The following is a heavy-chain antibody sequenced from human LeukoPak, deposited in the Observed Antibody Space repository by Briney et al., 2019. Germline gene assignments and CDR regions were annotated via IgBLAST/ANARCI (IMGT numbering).Heavy chain of an antibody. Sequence: PSETLSLTCAVHGGSFSGYYWSWIRQPPGKGLEWIGEINHSGSTNYNPSLKSRVTISVDTSKNQFSLKLSSVTAADTAVYYCARENTGSYREFDYWGQGTLVTVSS. J-gene: IGHJ4*02. V-gene: IGHV4-34*01. D-gene: IGHD1-26*01. CDR3: ARENTGSYREFDY. CDR1: GGSFSGYY. CDR2: INHSGST.